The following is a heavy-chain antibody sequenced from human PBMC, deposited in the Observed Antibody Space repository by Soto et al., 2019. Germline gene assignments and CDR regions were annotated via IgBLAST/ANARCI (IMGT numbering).Heavy chain of an antibody. CDR3: TSCYREDY. Sequence: NPSETLSLTCNVSGGSISGSSYYWGWIRQPPGKGLEYIGSIYHSGSTYYNPSLKSRVTISVDTSKNQFSLKLSSVTAADTAVYYCTSCYREDYWGQGTLVTVSS. CDR2: IYHSGST. CDR1: GGSISGSSYY. J-gene: IGHJ4*02. D-gene: IGHD2-2*01. V-gene: IGHV4-39*01.